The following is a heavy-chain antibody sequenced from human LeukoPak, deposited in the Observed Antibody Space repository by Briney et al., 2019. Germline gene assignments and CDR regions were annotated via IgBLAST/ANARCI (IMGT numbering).Heavy chain of an antibody. V-gene: IGHV1-69*05. CDR1: GGTFSSYA. CDR3: ARGHSNLQYYYYMDV. CDR2: IIPIFGTA. Sequence: ASVKVSCKASGGTFSSYAISWVRQAPGQGLEWMGGIIPIFGTANYAQKFQGRVTFTTDESTSTAYMELSSLRSEDTAVYYCARGHSNLQYYYYMDVWGKGTTVTVSS. J-gene: IGHJ6*03. D-gene: IGHD4-11*01.